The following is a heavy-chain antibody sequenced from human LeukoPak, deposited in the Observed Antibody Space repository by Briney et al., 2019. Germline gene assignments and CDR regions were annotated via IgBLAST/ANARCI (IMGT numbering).Heavy chain of an antibody. J-gene: IGHJ6*02. CDR1: GGSFSGYY. V-gene: IGHV4-34*01. CDR2: INHSGST. Sequence: SETLSLTCAVYGGSFSGYYWSWIRQPPGKGLEWIGVINHSGSTNYNPSLKSGVTISVDTSKTQFSLKLSSVTAADTAVHYCARGRRGSSADSSGSWRDYYYYGMDVWGQGTTVTVTS. CDR3: ARGRRGSSADSSGSWRDYYYYGMDV. D-gene: IGHD3-22*01.